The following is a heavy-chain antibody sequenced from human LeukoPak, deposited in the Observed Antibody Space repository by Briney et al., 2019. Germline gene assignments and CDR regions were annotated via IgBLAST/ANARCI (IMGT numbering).Heavy chain of an antibody. CDR3: ARDRSGGSQPDY. CDR2: IYYRGSS. Sequence: SETLSLTCTVSGGSISSSSYYWGWIRQPPGKGLEWIGNIYYRGSSYSNPSLKSRVTISVDTSKNQFSLKLSSVTAADTAVYYCARDRSGGSQPDYWGQGTLVTVSS. CDR1: GGSISSSSYY. J-gene: IGHJ4*02. D-gene: IGHD2-15*01. V-gene: IGHV4-39*07.